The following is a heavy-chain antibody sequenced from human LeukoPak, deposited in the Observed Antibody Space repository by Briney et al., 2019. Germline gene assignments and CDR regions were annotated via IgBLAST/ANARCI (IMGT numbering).Heavy chain of an antibody. CDR2: IDYSGST. CDR1: GGSISSSSYY. J-gene: IGHJ3*02. V-gene: IGHV4-31*03. Sequence: TSETLSLTCTVSGGSISSSSYYWGWIRQPPGKGLEWIGYIDYSGSTYYNPSLKSRVTISVDTSKNQFSLKLSSVTAADTAVYYCARDLPGRTDAFDIWGQGTMVTVSS. D-gene: IGHD2-15*01. CDR3: ARDLPGRTDAFDI.